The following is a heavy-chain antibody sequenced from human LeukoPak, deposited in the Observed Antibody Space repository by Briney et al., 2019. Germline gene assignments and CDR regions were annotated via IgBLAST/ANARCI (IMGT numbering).Heavy chain of an antibody. D-gene: IGHD3-10*01. V-gene: IGHV3-66*01. Sequence: GGSLRLSCAASGFPISTNYMSWVRQAPGKGPEWVSIIYSGGTTYYAGSVRGRFIISRDDSKNMLYLQMDSLRAEDTAVYYCASGMGSYTYYFEFWGQGTLVTVSS. CDR1: GFPISTNY. CDR2: IYSGGTT. CDR3: ASGMGSYTYYFEF. J-gene: IGHJ4*02.